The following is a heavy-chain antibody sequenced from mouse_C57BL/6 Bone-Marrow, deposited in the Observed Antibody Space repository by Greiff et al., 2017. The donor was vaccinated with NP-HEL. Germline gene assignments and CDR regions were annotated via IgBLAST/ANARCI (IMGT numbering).Heavy chain of an antibody. V-gene: IGHV5-4*01. D-gene: IGHD1-1*01. CDR3: ARDSSRWAMDY. CDR2: ISDGGSYT. CDR1: GFTFSSYA. J-gene: IGHJ4*01. Sequence: EVKVEESGGGLVKPGGSLKLSCAASGFTFSSYAMSWVRQTPEKRLEWVATISDGGSYTYYPDNVKGRFTISRDNAKNNLYLQMSHLKSEDTAMYYCARDSSRWAMDYWGQGTSVTVSS.